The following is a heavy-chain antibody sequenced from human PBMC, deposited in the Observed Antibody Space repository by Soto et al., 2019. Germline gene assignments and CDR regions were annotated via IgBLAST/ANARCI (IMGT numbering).Heavy chain of an antibody. V-gene: IGHV4-39*01. CDR1: GSSIRRSNYY. CDR3: ATLGYCSSGSCYSEYYYYYMDV. Sequence: PSETLSLTCSISGSSIRRSNYYWGWLRPPPVTGLEWIGSIYYSGGTYYNPSLKSRVTISVDTSKNQFSLKLSSVTAADTAVYYCATLGYCSSGSCYSEYYYYYMDVWGKGTTVS. CDR2: IYYSGGT. D-gene: IGHD2-15*01. J-gene: IGHJ6*03.